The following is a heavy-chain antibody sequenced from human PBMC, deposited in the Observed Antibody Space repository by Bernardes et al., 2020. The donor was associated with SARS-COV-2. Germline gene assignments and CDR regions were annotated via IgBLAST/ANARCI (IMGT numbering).Heavy chain of an antibody. CDR1: GYTFTNYG. CDR3: ARDISPRGSGYYKLAY. CDR2: VSPYNGDT. V-gene: IGHV1-18*04. J-gene: IGHJ4*02. Sequence: ASVKVSCKSFGYTFTNYGITWVRQAPGQGLEWMGCVSPYNGDTNYAQNFHRRVTMTTDTSTSTAYMELRSLTSDDTAVYYCARDISPRGSGYYKLAYWGQGTLVTVSS. D-gene: IGHD3-3*01.